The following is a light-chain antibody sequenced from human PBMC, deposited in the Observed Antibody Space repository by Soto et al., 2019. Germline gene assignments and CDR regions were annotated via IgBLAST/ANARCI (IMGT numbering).Light chain of an antibody. CDR2: AAS. CDR3: QQYYSYPPIT. J-gene: IGKJ5*01. V-gene: IGKV1-8*01. CDR1: QGISSY. Sequence: AIRMTLAASSVSASTGYRVTLTCRASQGISSYLAWYQQKPWKAPKLLVYAASTLQSGVPSRFSGSGSGTDFTPTISCLQSEDFATYYCQQYYSYPPITFGQGTRLEIK.